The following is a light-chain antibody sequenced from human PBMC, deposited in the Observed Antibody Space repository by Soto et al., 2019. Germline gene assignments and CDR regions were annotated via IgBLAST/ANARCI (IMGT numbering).Light chain of an antibody. Sequence: EIVMTQSPATLSVSPGERATLSCRASQSVSSNLAWYQQKPGPAPRLLIYGASTRATGIPARFSGSGSGTEFTLTISSLQSEDFAVYYCQQYNNWLWTFGQGTKVDIK. V-gene: IGKV3-15*01. J-gene: IGKJ1*01. CDR3: QQYNNWLWT. CDR2: GAS. CDR1: QSVSSN.